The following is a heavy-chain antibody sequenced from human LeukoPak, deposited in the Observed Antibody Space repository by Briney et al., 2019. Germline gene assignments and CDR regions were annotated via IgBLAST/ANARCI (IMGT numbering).Heavy chain of an antibody. D-gene: IGHD1-26*01. V-gene: IGHV3-21*01. CDR3: ASEGVVGPVAHFDY. CDR2: IDVGSYT. J-gene: IGHJ4*02. CDR1: GFTFSNYA. Sequence: GESLRLSCAVSGFTFSNYAMNWIRQASGKGLEWVSSIDVGSYTYYAGSVKGRFTISRDNAKNLLYLQMNSLRVEDTAVYYCASEGVVGPVAHFDYWGQGALVTVSS.